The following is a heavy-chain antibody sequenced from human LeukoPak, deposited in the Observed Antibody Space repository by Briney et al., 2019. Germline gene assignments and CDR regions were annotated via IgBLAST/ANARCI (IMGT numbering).Heavy chain of an antibody. CDR3: ARDSGPTVTTYYYYGMDV. CDR2: TYYRSKWYN. Sequence: SQTLSLTCSISGDSVSINSAAWNWIRQSPSRGLEWLGRTYYRSKWYNDYAVSVKSRITINPDTSKNQFSLQLNSVTPEDTAVYYCARDSGPTVTTYYYYGMDVWGQGTTVTVSS. J-gene: IGHJ6*02. CDR1: GDSVSINSAA. V-gene: IGHV6-1*01. D-gene: IGHD4-17*01.